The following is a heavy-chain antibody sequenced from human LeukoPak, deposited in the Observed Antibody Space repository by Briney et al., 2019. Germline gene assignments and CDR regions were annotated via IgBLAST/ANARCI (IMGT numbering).Heavy chain of an antibody. CDR2: ISTYSGVT. J-gene: IGHJ3*02. CDR1: GYTYPTSG. Sequence: ASVKVSCKASGYTYPTSGISWVRQAPGQGLERMGWISTYSGVTNYAQRLQGTVTLTTDTSTSTTYMEVRSLRSDDTAVYYCARVYYYDSSGYYLGAFDIWGQGTMVTVSS. V-gene: IGHV1-18*01. CDR3: ARVYYYDSSGYYLGAFDI. D-gene: IGHD3-22*01.